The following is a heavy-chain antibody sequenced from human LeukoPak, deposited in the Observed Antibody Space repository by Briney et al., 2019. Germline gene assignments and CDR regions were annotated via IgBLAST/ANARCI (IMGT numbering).Heavy chain of an antibody. J-gene: IGHJ3*02. CDR2: IIPIFGTA. Sequence: ASVKVSCKASGGTFSSYAISWVRQAPGQGLEWMGGIIPIFGTANYAQKFQGRVTITTDESTSTAYMELSSLRSEDTAVYYCARFSSGSYYTPDAFDIWGQGTMVTVSS. D-gene: IGHD3-10*01. CDR3: ARFSSGSYYTPDAFDI. CDR1: GGTFSSYA. V-gene: IGHV1-69*05.